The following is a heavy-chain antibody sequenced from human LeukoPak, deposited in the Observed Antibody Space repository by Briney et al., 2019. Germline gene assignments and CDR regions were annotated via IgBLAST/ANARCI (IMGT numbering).Heavy chain of an antibody. J-gene: IGHJ4*02. D-gene: IGHD3-10*01. CDR1: GGTFSSYA. CDR2: IIPIFGTA. CDR3: ARAPHYGSGSYCDY. Sequence: ASVKVSCKASGGTFSSYAISWVRQAPGQGLEWMGGIIPIFGTANYAQKFQGRVTITADESTSTAYMELGSLRSEDTAVYYCARAPHYGSGSYCDYWGQGTLVTVSS. V-gene: IGHV1-69*13.